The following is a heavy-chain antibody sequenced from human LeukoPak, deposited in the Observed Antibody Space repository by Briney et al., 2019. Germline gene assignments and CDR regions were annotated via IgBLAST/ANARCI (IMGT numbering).Heavy chain of an antibody. Sequence: SETLSLTCTVSGGSVYSDSYYWTWIRQPPGKGLEWIGYIYYRGTTKYNPSLQSRVTISLDTSKNQFSLHLNSLTAADTAFYYCVREAATSYYDPSGCYRQTEAFDLWGQGKMVIVSS. D-gene: IGHD3-22*01. CDR1: GGSVYSDSYY. V-gene: IGHV4-61*01. CDR3: VREAATSYYDPSGCYRQTEAFDL. J-gene: IGHJ3*01. CDR2: IYYRGTT.